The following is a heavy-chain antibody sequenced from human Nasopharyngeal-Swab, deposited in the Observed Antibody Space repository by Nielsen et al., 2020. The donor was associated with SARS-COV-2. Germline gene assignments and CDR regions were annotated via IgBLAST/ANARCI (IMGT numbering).Heavy chain of an antibody. V-gene: IGHV3-30*03. CDR3: ARVTGGYSFDS. J-gene: IGHJ4*01. Sequence: GGSLRLSCAASGFTFSNYDMHWVRQAPGKGLEWVAVISYDGTNKYYADSVKGRFTISRDNAKNTLYLQMNSLTVEDTAVYYCARVTGGYSFDSWGQGTLVTVSS. CDR2: ISYDGTNK. D-gene: IGHD3-22*01. CDR1: GFTFSNYD.